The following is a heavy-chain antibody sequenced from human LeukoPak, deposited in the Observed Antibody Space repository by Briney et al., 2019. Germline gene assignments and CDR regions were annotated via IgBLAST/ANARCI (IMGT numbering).Heavy chain of an antibody. J-gene: IGHJ4*02. CDR2: IYYSGST. Sequence: SQTLSLTCTVSGGSLSSGDYYWGWIRQPPGKGLEWIGYIYYSGSTYYNPSLKSRVTISVDTSKNQCSLKLSPVTAADTAGYYCASSYDSPIDYWGQGTLVTVSS. V-gene: IGHV4-30-4*01. CDR1: GGSLSSGDYY. D-gene: IGHD5-18*01. CDR3: ASSYDSPIDY.